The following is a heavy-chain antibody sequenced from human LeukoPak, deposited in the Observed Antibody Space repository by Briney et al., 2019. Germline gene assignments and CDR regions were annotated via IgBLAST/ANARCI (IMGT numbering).Heavy chain of an antibody. J-gene: IGHJ5*02. D-gene: IGHD6-13*01. CDR1: GGSFSGYY. CDR2: INHSGST. V-gene: IGHV4-34*01. CDR3: ARQQLVPSSWFDP. Sequence: SETLSLTCAVYGGSFSGYYWSWIRQPPGKGLEWIGEINHSGSTNYNPSLKSRVTISVDTSKNQFSLKLSSVTAADTAVYYCARQQLVPSSWFDPWGQGTLVTVSS.